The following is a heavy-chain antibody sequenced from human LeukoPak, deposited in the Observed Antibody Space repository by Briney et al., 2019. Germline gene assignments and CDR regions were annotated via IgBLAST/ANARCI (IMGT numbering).Heavy chain of an antibody. V-gene: IGHV3-20*04. CDR3: TKGVRTGTYYNCFDP. J-gene: IGHJ5*02. CDR2: INWNGGST. CDR1: GFTFDDYG. Sequence: GGSLRLSCAASGFTFDDYGMSWVRQAPGKGLEWVSGINWNGGSTGYADSVKGRFTISRDNAKNSLYLQMSSLRTEDTAFYYCTKGVRTGTYYNCFDPWGQGTLVTVSS. D-gene: IGHD1-26*01.